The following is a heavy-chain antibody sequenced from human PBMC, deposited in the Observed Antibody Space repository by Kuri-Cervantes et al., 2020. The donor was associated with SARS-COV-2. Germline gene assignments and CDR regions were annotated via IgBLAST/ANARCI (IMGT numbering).Heavy chain of an antibody. CDR1: GGTFSSYA. J-gene: IGHJ6*03. D-gene: IGHD5-18*01. CDR3: ARSQGIRGEDTGTVYYQYYMDV. V-gene: IGHV1-69*06. CDR2: IIPLFGTT. Sequence: SVKVSCKASGGTFSSYAVTWVRQVPGQGLEWMGRIIPLFGTTIYAEKLRGRVTLTADRSTNTAYMELSSLRSEDTAVYYCARSQGIRGEDTGTVYYQYYMDVWGKGTTVTVSS.